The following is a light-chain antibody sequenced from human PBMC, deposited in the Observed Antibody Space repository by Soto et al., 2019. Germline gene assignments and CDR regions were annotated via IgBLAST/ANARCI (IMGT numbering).Light chain of an antibody. CDR2: SAS. V-gene: IGKV1-39*01. Sequence: EIQMTQSPSSLSASVGDRVTITCRASQSIMSHLNWYQQRPGKAPKLLIYSASSLQSGVPSRFSGGGSGTVFTLTIISLQPEDSSTYYCQQSYTAPITFGQGTRLEIK. CDR3: QQSYTAPIT. CDR1: QSIMSH. J-gene: IGKJ5*01.